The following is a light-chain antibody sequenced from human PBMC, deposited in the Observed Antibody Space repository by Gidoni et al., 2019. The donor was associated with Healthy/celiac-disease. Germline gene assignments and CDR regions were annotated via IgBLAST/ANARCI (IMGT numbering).Light chain of an antibody. CDR3: QQYGSSPYT. Sequence: EIVLTQSPGTLSLSPGERATLSCRASQSVSSSYLAWYQQKPGQAPRLLIYVASSRATGIPDRFSGSGYGTDFTLTISRLEPEDFAVYYCQQYGSSPYTFGQXTKLEIK. CDR1: QSVSSSY. J-gene: IGKJ2*01. V-gene: IGKV3-20*01. CDR2: VAS.